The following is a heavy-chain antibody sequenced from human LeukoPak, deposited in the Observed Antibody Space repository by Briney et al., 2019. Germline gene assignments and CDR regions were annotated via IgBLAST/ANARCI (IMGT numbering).Heavy chain of an antibody. CDR3: ARHLRGAVVHFDS. CDR1: SGSISSGSFY. D-gene: IGHD2-15*01. CDR2: ISSDGNT. V-gene: IGHV4-39*01. Sequence: SQTLSLTCTVSSGSISSGSFYWAWVRQPPGEGLEWIGSISSDGNTYHNASLKSRITMSVDTSKNQFSLKLGAVTAADTATYSCARHLRGAVVHFDSWGQGSLVTVSS. J-gene: IGHJ4*02.